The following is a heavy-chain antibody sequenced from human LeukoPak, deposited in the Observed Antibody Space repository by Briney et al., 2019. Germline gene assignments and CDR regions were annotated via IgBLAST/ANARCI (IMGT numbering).Heavy chain of an antibody. CDR3: TRGVDSSGYFGRFHFDF. J-gene: IGHJ4*02. D-gene: IGHD3-22*01. Sequence: PGGSLRLSCAASGFTFSSYAMSWVRQAPGKGLEWVSVIYSGGSTYYADSVKGRFTVSRDNSKNTLYLQMNNLRTEDTAVYYSTRGVDSSGYFGRFHFDFWGQGTLVTVSS. CDR1: GFTFSSYA. V-gene: IGHV3-66*02. CDR2: IYSGGST.